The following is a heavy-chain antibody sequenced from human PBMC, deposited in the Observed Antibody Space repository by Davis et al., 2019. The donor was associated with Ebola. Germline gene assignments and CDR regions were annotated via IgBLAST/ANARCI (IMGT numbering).Heavy chain of an antibody. CDR1: GFTFSSYW. Sequence: GESLKISCAASGFTFSSYWMSWVRQAPGKGLEWVANIKQDGSEKYYMDSVTGRFTISRDNAKNSLYLQMNSLRVEDTAVYYCARDLRGLLWFRGYYYGMDVWGQGTTVTVSS. CDR3: ARDLRGLLWFRGYYYGMDV. J-gene: IGHJ6*02. CDR2: IKQDGSEK. D-gene: IGHD3-10*01. V-gene: IGHV3-7*03.